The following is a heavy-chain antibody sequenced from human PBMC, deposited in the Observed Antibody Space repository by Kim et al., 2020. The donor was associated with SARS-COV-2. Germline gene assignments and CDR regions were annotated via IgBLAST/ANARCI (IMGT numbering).Heavy chain of an antibody. V-gene: IGHV3-21*01. J-gene: IGHJ4*02. CDR3: ARDGVLWFGELSTFDY. D-gene: IGHD3-10*01. Sequence: SVKGRFTISRDNAKNSLYLQMNSLRAEDTAVYYCARDGVLWFGELSTFDYWGQGTLVTVSS.